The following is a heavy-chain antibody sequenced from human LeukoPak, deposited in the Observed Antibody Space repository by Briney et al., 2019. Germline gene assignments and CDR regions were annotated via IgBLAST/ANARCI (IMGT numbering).Heavy chain of an antibody. D-gene: IGHD3-3*01. CDR3: ASSPAPLRFLEWKYYFDY. CDR2: IYYSGST. J-gene: IGHJ4*02. Sequence: PSETLSLTCAVYGGSFSGYYWSWIRQPPGKGLEWIGYIYYSGSTNYNPSLKSRVTISVDTSKNQFSLKLSSVTAADTAVYYCASSPAPLRFLEWKYYFDYWGQGTLVTVSS. CDR1: GGSFSGYY. V-gene: IGHV4-59*01.